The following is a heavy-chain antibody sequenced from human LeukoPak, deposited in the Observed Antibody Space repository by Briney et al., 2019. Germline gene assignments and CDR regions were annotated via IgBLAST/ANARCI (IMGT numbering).Heavy chain of an antibody. CDR3: ARDEGIGDAFDI. Sequence: GGSLRLSCAVSGFTVSSNYMTWVRQAPGKGLEWVSVMYSGGNTYYADSVKGRFTISRDNSKNTLYLQMNSLRAEDTAVYFCARDEGIGDAFDIWGQGTMVTVSS. D-gene: IGHD1-26*01. V-gene: IGHV3-53*01. CDR1: GFTVSSNY. J-gene: IGHJ3*02. CDR2: MYSGGNT.